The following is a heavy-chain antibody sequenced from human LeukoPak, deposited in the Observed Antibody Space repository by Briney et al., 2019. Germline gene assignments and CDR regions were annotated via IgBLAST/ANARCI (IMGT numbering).Heavy chain of an antibody. CDR2: IYYSGST. CDR1: GGSISSYS. D-gene: IGHD4-17*01. CDR3: VRGSPVSTQ. J-gene: IGHJ4*02. V-gene: IGHV4-59*01. Sequence: AETLSLTCTVSGGSISSYSWSWIRQPPGKGLEWVGDIYYSGSTNYNPALQSRLTIPVDTSERQLSLKLSSVSAADTAVYYCVRGSPVSTQWGQGTLVSVFS.